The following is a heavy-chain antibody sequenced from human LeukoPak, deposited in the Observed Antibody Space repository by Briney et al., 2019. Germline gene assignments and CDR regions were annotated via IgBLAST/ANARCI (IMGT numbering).Heavy chain of an antibody. CDR1: GFTFSNAW. CDR2: IKSKTDGGTT. J-gene: IGHJ5*02. D-gene: IGHD6-13*01. CDR3: TADQLAAAGTDWFDP. V-gene: IGHV3-15*01. Sequence: GGSLRLSCAASGFTFSNAWMSWVRQAPGKGLEWVGRIKSKTDGGTTDYAAPVKGRFTISRDDSKNTLYLQMNSLKTEDTAVYYCTADQLAAAGTDWFDPWGQGTLVTVSS.